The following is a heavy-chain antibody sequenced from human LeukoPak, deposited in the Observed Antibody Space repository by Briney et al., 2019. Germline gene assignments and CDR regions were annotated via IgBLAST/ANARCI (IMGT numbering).Heavy chain of an antibody. V-gene: IGHV3-23*01. Sequence: GGSLRLSCAASGFTFSNYAMSWVRQAPGKGLEWVSSINGRGGSTYYADSVKGRFTISRDNSKNTLYLQMNSLRAEDTAVYYCARDPLAKQTYDYVWGSYRYTYEGGPFDYWGQGTLVTVSS. CDR2: INGRGGST. J-gene: IGHJ4*02. CDR1: GFTFSNYA. D-gene: IGHD3-16*02. CDR3: ARDPLAKQTYDYVWGSYRYTYEGGPFDY.